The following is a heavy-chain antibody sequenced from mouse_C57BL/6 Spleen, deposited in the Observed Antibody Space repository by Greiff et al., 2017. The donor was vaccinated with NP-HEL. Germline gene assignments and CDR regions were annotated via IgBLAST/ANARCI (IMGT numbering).Heavy chain of an antibody. J-gene: IGHJ4*01. CDR3: ARSYYCGSSSYAMDY. Sequence: VQLQQPGAELVRPGSSVKLSCKASGYTFTSYWMHWVKQRPIQGLEWIGNIDPSDSETHYNQKFKDKATLTVDKSSSTAYMQLSSLTSEDSAVYYCARSYYCGSSSYAMDYWGQGTSVTVSS. D-gene: IGHD1-1*01. CDR2: IDPSDSET. V-gene: IGHV1-52*01. CDR1: GYTFTSYW.